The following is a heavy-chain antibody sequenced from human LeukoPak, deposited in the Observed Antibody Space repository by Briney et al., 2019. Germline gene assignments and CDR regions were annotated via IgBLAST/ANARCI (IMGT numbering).Heavy chain of an antibody. J-gene: IGHJ4*02. CDR2: IYYSGST. Sequence: SETLSLTCTVSGGSISSSSYYWGWIRQPPGKGLEWIGSIYYSGSTYYNPSLKSRVTISVDTSKNQFSLKLSSVTAADTAVYYCARHVPLVEPFDYWGQGTLVTVSS. D-gene: IGHD2-2*01. V-gene: IGHV4-39*01. CDR1: GGSISSSSYY. CDR3: ARHVPLVEPFDY.